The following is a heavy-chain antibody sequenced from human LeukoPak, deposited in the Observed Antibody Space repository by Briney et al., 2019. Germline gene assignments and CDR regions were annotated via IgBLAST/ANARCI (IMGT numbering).Heavy chain of an antibody. Sequence: PSEALSLTCTVSGGSVSSGAYSWSWIRQPPGKGLEWIRYIYYTGSSNYNPSLKSRVSISLDTSKNHFSLRLSSVTAADTAVYYCARRAYSYGHYYYFDFWGQGTLVTVSS. CDR1: GGSVSSGAYS. D-gene: IGHD5-18*01. J-gene: IGHJ4*02. CDR2: IYYTGSS. V-gene: IGHV4-61*03. CDR3: ARRAYSYGHYYYFDF.